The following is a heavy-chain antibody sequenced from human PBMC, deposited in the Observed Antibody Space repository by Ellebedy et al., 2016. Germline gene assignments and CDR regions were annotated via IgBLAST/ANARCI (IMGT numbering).Heavy chain of an antibody. Sequence: SETLSLTXTVSGGSISSSSYYWGWIRQPPGKGLEWIGSIYYSGSTYYNPSLKSRVTISVDTSKNQFSLKLSSVTAADTAVYYCASQPRYDILTGSPSLFDCWGQGTLVTVSS. V-gene: IGHV4-39*01. J-gene: IGHJ4*02. CDR2: IYYSGST. CDR3: ASQPRYDILTGSPSLFDC. D-gene: IGHD3-9*01. CDR1: GGSISSSSYY.